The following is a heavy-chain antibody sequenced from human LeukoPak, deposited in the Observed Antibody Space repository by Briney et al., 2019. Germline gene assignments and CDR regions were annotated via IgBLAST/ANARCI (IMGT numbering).Heavy chain of an antibody. J-gene: IGHJ6*03. D-gene: IGHD6-13*01. CDR3: ARDRTWVGYSSSWYERKDYYYYVDV. CDR2: INTNTGNP. V-gene: IGHV7-4-1*02. CDR1: GYTFTSYA. Sequence: ASVKVTCKASGYTFTSYAMNWVRQAPGQGLEWMGWINTNTGNPTYAQGFTGRFVFSLDTSVSTPSLQISRLRAEDAAVYYCARDRTWVGYSSSWYERKDYYYYVDVWGKGTTVTVSS.